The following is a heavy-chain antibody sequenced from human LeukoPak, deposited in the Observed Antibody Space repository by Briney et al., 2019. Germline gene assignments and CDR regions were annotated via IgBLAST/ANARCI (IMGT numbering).Heavy chain of an antibody. CDR1: GGSFSGYY. Sequence: SETLSLTCAVYGGSFSGYYWSWIRQPPGKGLEWIGEINHSGSTNYNPSLKSRVTISVDTSKNQFSLKLSSVTAADTAVYYCARGSKLLARPGPLRSSSWQTGKDYWGQGTLVTVSS. J-gene: IGHJ4*02. D-gene: IGHD6-13*01. CDR3: ARGSKLLARPGPLRSSSWQTGKDY. V-gene: IGHV4-34*01. CDR2: INHSGST.